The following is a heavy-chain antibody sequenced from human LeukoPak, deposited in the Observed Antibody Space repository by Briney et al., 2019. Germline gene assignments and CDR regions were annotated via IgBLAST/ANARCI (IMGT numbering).Heavy chain of an antibody. CDR3: AKDSKIVGPTFRSYHYMDV. CDR2: ISGSGGST. D-gene: IGHD1-26*01. CDR1: GFTFSSYA. J-gene: IGHJ6*03. V-gene: IGHV3-23*01. Sequence: GGSLRLSCAASGFTFSSYAMSWVRQAPGKGLEWVSGISGSGGSTYYADSGKGRFTISRDNSKKTLYLQMNSLRAEDTAVYYCAKDSKIVGPTFRSYHYMDVWGKGTTVTVSS.